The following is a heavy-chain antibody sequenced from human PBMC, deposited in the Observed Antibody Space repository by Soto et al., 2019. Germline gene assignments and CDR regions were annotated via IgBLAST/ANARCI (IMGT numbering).Heavy chain of an antibody. V-gene: IGHV4-30-4*01. CDR2: IYHSGTT. CDR3: AILLPDFDWCGYPDVL. D-gene: IGHD3-9*01. CDR1: GGSMRSDDYY. J-gene: IGHJ6*02. Sequence: SETLSLTCTVSGGSMRSDDYYWSWIRQPPGKGLEWIGYIYHSGTTYSSPPPQSPVSMSLATAKNQLSLKLTSVTAADTAVYYCAILLPDFDWCGYPDVLWGQGTTVTVSS.